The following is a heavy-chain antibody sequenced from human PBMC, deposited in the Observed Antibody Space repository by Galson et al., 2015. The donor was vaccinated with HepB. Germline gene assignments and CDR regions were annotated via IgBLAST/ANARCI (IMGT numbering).Heavy chain of an antibody. Sequence: SLRLSCAASGSTFSSYAMHWVRQAPGKGLEWVAVISYDGSNKYYADTVKGRFTISRDNSKNTLYLQMNSLRAEDTAVYYCARDYASSWYFNHYYGMDVWGQGTTVTVS. CDR3: ARDYASSWYFNHYYGMDV. J-gene: IGHJ6*02. CDR1: GSTFSSYA. V-gene: IGHV3-30*04. CDR2: ISYDGSNK. D-gene: IGHD6-13*01.